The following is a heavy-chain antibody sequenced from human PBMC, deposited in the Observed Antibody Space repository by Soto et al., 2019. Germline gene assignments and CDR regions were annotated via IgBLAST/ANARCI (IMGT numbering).Heavy chain of an antibody. D-gene: IGHD2-8*02. Sequence: PSETLSLTCTVSGGSISSYYWSWIRQPPGKGLEWIGYIYYSGSTNYNPSLKSRVTISVDTSKNQFSLKLTSVTAADTAVYYCARDKITGLFDYWGQGTLVTRLL. CDR1: GGSISSYY. CDR3: ARDKITGLFDY. CDR2: IYYSGST. V-gene: IGHV4-59*12. J-gene: IGHJ4*02.